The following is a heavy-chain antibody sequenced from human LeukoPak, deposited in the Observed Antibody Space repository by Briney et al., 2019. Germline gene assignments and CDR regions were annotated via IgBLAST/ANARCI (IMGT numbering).Heavy chain of an antibody. V-gene: IGHV4-31*03. Sequence: PSQTLSLTCTVPGGSISSGGYYWSWIRQHPGKGLEWIGYIYYSGSTYYNPSLKSRVTISVDTSKNQFSLKLSSVTAADTAVDYCARYLRCYDSSTYYYYYYGMDVWGQGTTVTVSS. CDR1: GGSISSGGYY. J-gene: IGHJ6*02. CDR3: ARYLRCYDSSTYYYYYYGMDV. D-gene: IGHD3-22*01. CDR2: IYYSGST.